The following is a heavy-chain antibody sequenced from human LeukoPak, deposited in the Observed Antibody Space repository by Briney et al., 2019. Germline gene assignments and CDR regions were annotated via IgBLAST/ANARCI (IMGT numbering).Heavy chain of an antibody. J-gene: IGHJ5*02. V-gene: IGHV3-53*01. CDR2: THTSGDT. Sequence: PGGSLRLSCAASGLTCSHNYVSWVRQAPGKGLERVSATHTSGDTCYADSVKGRFTISRDTSKNTLYLQINSLRVEDTAVYYCIAFGDSNHWGQGTLVTVSS. CDR1: GLTCSHNY. D-gene: IGHD4-17*01. CDR3: IAFGDSNH.